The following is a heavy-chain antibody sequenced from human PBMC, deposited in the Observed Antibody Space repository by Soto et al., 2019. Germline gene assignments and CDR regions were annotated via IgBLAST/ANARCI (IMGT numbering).Heavy chain of an antibody. Sequence: PGGSLRLSCAASGFTFSSYAMHWVRQAPGKGLEWVAVISYDGSNKYYADSVKGRFTISRDNSKNTLYLQMNSLRAEDTAVYYCARREEYYYDSSGYCLDYWGQGTLVTVSS. CDR2: ISYDGSNK. D-gene: IGHD3-22*01. CDR3: ARREEYYYDSSGYCLDY. CDR1: GFTFSSYA. J-gene: IGHJ4*02. V-gene: IGHV3-30-3*01.